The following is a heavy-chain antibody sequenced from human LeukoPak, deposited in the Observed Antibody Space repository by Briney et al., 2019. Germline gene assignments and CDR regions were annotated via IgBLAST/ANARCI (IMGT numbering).Heavy chain of an antibody. CDR2: IYYSGST. CDR3: ARHTAGTFDY. CDR1: GGSISSSSYY. Sequence: SETLSLTCTVFGGSISSSSYYWGWIRQPPGKGLEWIGSIYYSGSTYYNPSLKSRVTISVDTSKNQFSLKLSSVTAADTAVYYCARHTAGTFDYWGQGTLVTVSS. J-gene: IGHJ4*02. D-gene: IGHD6-13*01. V-gene: IGHV4-39*01.